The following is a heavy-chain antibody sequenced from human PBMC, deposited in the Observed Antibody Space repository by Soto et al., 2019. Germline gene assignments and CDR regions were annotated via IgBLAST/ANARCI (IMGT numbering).Heavy chain of an antibody. CDR3: SRGGGGGLFDL. D-gene: IGHD2-21*01. CDR2: ISPKGTYR. J-gene: IGHJ5*02. V-gene: IGHV3-11*06. Sequence: SCATSGFTFSDYYMSWIRQAPEKGLEFVSYISPKGTYRTYADSVKGRFTISRDNAKNSLYLQVNSLRAEDTAVYYCSRGGGGGLFDLWGQGTLVTVSS. CDR1: GFTFSDYY.